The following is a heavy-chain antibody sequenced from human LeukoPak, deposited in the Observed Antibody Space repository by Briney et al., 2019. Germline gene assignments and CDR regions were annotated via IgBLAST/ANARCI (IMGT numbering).Heavy chain of an antibody. CDR2: ISSTSTAI. Sequence: GGSLRLSCAASGLKFGSFSMGWVRQAPGKGLEWLSYISSTSTAIYYADSLKGRFTISRDNAKNSLYLQMNSLRAEDTAVYYCARAIASYGDSAYWGQGTLVTVSS. CDR3: ARAIASYGDSAY. CDR1: GLKFGSFS. J-gene: IGHJ4*02. V-gene: IGHV3-48*04. D-gene: IGHD5-18*01.